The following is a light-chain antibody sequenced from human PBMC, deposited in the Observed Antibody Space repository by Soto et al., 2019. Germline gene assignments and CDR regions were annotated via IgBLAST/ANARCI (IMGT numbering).Light chain of an antibody. J-gene: IGKJ5*01. Sequence: VMTQSPATLSVSPGDTATLSCTASQSVSSSLAWYQQKPGHAPRLLIYDASNRATGIPARFSGSGSGTDFTLTISSPEPEDFAVYYCQQRSNWPAITFGQGTRLEI. V-gene: IGKV3-11*01. CDR3: QQRSNWPAIT. CDR2: DAS. CDR1: QSVSSS.